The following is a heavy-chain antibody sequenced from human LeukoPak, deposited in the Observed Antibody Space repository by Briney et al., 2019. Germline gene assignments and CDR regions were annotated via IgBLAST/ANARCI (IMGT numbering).Heavy chain of an antibody. CDR2: INHSGST. CDR1: GGSFSGYY. J-gene: IGHJ5*02. Sequence: SETLSLTCAVYGGSFSGYYWSWIRQPPGKGLEWIGEINHSGSTNYNPSLKSRVTISVDTSKNQFSLKLSSVTAADTAVYYCARTAARPSRFDPWGQGTLVTVSS. D-gene: IGHD6-6*01. CDR3: ARTAARPSRFDP. V-gene: IGHV4-34*01.